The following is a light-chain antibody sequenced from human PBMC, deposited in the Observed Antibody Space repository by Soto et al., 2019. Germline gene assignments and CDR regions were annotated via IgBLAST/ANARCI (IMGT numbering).Light chain of an antibody. V-gene: IGKV1-5*03. Sequence: DVEMTQSPSTLPTSIGDRVTINCRASQTVSNWLAWYQQKPGKAPKLLIYKASRLESGVPSRFSASGSGTDFTLISNSLQSDDFATYFCQQYSKESTFGQGTKLEIK. CDR2: KAS. J-gene: IGKJ2*01. CDR1: QTVSNW. CDR3: QQYSKEST.